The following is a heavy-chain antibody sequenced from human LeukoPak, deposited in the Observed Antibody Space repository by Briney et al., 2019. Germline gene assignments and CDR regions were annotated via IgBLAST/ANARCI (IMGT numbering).Heavy chain of an antibody. D-gene: IGHD3-10*01. J-gene: IGHJ4*02. CDR2: IRYDGNNK. V-gene: IGHV3-30*02. Sequence: GGSLRLSCGASGFTFSNYGMLWVRQAPGKGLEWVAFIRYDGNNKLYADSMKGRFTISRDNSKNTLYLHINSLRAEDAAVYFCARDKGGMVPFDHWGQGTLVTVSS. CDR3: ARDKGGMVPFDH. CDR1: GFTFSNYG.